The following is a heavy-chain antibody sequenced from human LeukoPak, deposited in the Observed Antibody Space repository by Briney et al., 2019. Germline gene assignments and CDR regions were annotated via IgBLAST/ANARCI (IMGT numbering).Heavy chain of an antibody. Sequence: ASVKVSCRASGYTFTSYGISWVRQAPGQGLEWMGWISAYNGNTNYARKLQGRVTMTTDTSTSTAYMELRSLRSDDTAVYYCARQVVVAAVNWFDPWGQGTLVTVSS. J-gene: IGHJ5*02. CDR1: GYTFTSYG. CDR3: ARQVVVAAVNWFDP. CDR2: ISAYNGNT. D-gene: IGHD2-15*01. V-gene: IGHV1-18*01.